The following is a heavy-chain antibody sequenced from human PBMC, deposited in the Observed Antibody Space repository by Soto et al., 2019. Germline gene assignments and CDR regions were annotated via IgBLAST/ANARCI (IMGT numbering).Heavy chain of an antibody. Sequence: SETLSLTCTVSGGSISSSSYYWGWILQPPGKGLEWIGSIYYSGSTYYNPSLKSRVTISVDTSKNQFSLKLSSVTAADTAVYYCARHKYDFWSGHNWFDPWGQGTLVTVSS. V-gene: IGHV4-39*01. D-gene: IGHD3-3*01. CDR2: IYYSGST. CDR3: ARHKYDFWSGHNWFDP. J-gene: IGHJ5*02. CDR1: GGSISSSSYY.